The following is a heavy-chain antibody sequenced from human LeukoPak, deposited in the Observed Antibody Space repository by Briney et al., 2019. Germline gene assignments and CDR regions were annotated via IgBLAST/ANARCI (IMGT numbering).Heavy chain of an antibody. Sequence: GASVKVSCKASGYTFTGYYMHRVRQAPGQGLEWMGWINPNSGGTNYAQKFQGRVTMTRDTSISTAYMELSRLRSDDTAVYYCAREIDARAASFDYWGQGTLVTVSS. J-gene: IGHJ4*02. V-gene: IGHV1-2*02. CDR3: AREIDARAASFDY. D-gene: IGHD6-13*01. CDR2: INPNSGGT. CDR1: GYTFTGYY.